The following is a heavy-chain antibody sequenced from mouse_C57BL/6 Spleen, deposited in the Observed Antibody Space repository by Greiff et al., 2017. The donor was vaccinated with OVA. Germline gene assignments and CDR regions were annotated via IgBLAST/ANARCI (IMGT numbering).Heavy chain of an antibody. D-gene: IGHD2-4*01. CDR3: AKPFYYDSAWFAY. J-gene: IGHJ3*01. Sequence: VQLQQSGAELVRPGASVKLSCKASGYTFTDYYINWVKQRPGQGLEWIARIYPGSGNTYYNEKFKGKATLTAEKSSSTAYMQLSSLTSEDSAVYFCAKPFYYDSAWFAYWGQGTLVTVSA. CDR1: GYTFTDYY. CDR2: IYPGSGNT. V-gene: IGHV1-76*01.